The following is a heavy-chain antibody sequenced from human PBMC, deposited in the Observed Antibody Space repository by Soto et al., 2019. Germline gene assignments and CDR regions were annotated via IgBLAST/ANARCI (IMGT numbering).Heavy chain of an antibody. Sequence: SVKVSCKASGGTFSSYAISWVRQAPGQGLEWMGGIIPIFGTANYAQKFQGRVTITADESTSTAYMELSSLRSEDTAVYYCARNGGNHPLHPRHYYYYGMDVWGQGTTVTVSS. CDR3: ARNGGNHPLHPRHYYYYGMDV. CDR1: GGTFSSYA. D-gene: IGHD2-15*01. J-gene: IGHJ6*02. CDR2: IIPIFGTA. V-gene: IGHV1-69*13.